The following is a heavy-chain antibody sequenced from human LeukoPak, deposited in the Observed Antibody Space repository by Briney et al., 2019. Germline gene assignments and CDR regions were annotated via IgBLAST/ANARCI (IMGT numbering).Heavy chain of an antibody. Sequence: ASVKVSCKASGYTFTSYYMHRVRQAPGQGLEWMGIINPSSGSTSYAQKFQGRVTMTRDTSTSTVYMELSSLRSEDTAVYYCARDRSPTYYDSSGYYYWGQGTLVTVSS. CDR3: ARDRSPTYYDSSGYYY. J-gene: IGHJ4*02. CDR2: INPSSGST. D-gene: IGHD3-22*01. CDR1: GYTFTSYY. V-gene: IGHV1-46*01.